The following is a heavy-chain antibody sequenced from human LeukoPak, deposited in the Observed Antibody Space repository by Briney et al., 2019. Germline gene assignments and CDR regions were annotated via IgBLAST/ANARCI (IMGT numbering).Heavy chain of an antibody. J-gene: IGHJ4*02. V-gene: IGHV3-7*03. D-gene: IGHD3/OR15-3a*01. CDR2: IKEDGTEQ. Sequence: GGSLRLSCAASGFTVSRYWMTWVRQAPGKGLEWVATIKEDGTEQHLVESVQGRFTVSRDNTENSVYLQMNSLRGEDTGVYFCAGGEGWTAEEWGQGTQVTVSS. CDR3: AGGEGWTAEE. CDR1: GFTVSRYW.